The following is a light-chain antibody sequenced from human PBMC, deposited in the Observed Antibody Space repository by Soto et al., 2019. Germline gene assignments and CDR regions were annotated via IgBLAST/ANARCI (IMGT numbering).Light chain of an antibody. Sequence: QSALTQPASVSGSPGQSITLSCTGTSSDIRYYNYLSWLLQHPGKAPKLIISQGTNQPSVISARVAGSKSGNTASLTTSGLQAEGEAHYYCSSNKIGSTNVFGTGTKVTAL. CDR2: QGT. CDR1: SSDIRYYNY. CDR3: SSNKIGSTNV. J-gene: IGLJ1*01. V-gene: IGLV2-14*01.